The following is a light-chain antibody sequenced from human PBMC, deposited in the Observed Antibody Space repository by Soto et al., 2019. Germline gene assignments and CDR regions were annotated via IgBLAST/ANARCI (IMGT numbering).Light chain of an antibody. V-gene: IGKV3-11*01. CDR2: DAS. CDR1: QSVSSY. J-gene: IGKJ2*01. CDR3: QQRSDWSMYT. Sequence: EIALTQSPATLSLSPGERATLSCRASQSVSSYLAWYQQKPGQAPRLLIYDASNRATGIPARFSGSGSGTDFALTISSLEPEDFAVYYCQQRSDWSMYTFGRGTKLDIK.